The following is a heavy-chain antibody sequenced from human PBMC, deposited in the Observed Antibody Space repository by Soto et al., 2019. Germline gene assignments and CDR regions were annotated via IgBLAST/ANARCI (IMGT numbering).Heavy chain of an antibody. J-gene: IGHJ5*02. D-gene: IGHD3-3*01. V-gene: IGHV4-39*01. CDR3: ARHARITIFGVVRHHNWFDP. CDR1: GGSISSSSYY. Sequence: SETLSLTCTVSGGSISSSSYYWGWIRQPPGKGLEWIGSIYYSGSTYYNPSLKSRVTISVDTSKNQFSLELSSVTAADTAVYYCARHARITIFGVVRHHNWFDPWGQGTLVTVSS. CDR2: IYYSGST.